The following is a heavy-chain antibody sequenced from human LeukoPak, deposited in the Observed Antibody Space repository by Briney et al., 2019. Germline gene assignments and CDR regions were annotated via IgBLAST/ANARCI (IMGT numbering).Heavy chain of an antibody. CDR3: ASFSSGWYLGY. Sequence: SETLSLTCAVSGGSISSGGYSWSWIRQPPGKGLEWIGYIYHSGSTYYNPSLKSRVTISVDRSKNQFSLRLTSVTAADTAVYYCASFSSGWYLGYWGQGTLVTVSS. CDR1: GGSISSGGYS. D-gene: IGHD6-19*01. CDR2: IYHSGST. J-gene: IGHJ4*02. V-gene: IGHV4-30-2*01.